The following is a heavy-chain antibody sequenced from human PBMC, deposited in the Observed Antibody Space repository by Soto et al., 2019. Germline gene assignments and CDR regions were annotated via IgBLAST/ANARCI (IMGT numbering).Heavy chain of an antibody. J-gene: IGHJ4*02. CDR2: INHSGST. D-gene: IGHD3-10*01. CDR3: ARGGSRITMVRGVHLFDY. Sequence: PSETLSLTCAVYGGSFSGYYWSWIRQPPGKGLEWIGEINHSGSTNYNPSLKSRVTISVDTSKNQFSLKLSSVAAADTAVYYCARGGSRITMVRGVHLFDYWGQGTLVTVSS. V-gene: IGHV4-34*01. CDR1: GGSFSGYY.